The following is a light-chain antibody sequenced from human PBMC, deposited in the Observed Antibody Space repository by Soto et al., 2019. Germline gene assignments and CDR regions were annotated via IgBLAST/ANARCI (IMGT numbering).Light chain of an antibody. J-gene: IGLJ1*01. V-gene: IGLV2-14*01. CDR2: AVT. Sequence: QSALTQPASVSGPPGQSITISCTGSSSDVGGYNYVAWYQQHPGKAPKLMIYAVTDRPSGVSSRFSGSKSGNTASLTISGLQAEDEADYYCSSYTSSSTLFGTGTQLTVL. CDR1: SSDVGGYNY. CDR3: SSYTSSSTL.